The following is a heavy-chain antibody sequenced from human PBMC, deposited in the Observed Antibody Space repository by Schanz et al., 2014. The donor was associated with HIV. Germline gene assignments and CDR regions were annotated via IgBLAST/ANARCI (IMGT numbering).Heavy chain of an antibody. J-gene: IGHJ6*02. Sequence: QVHLVQSGAAVKKPGSSVTVSCKASGGTFTNYALNWVRQAPGQGLEWMGGIIPTFGIANYAPKFQGRITITADESTSTAYLELRSLRPEDTAMFFCARSFGVGDLGFGVWGQGTTVTVSS. CDR3: ARSFGVGDLGFGV. D-gene: IGHD3-3*01. V-gene: IGHV1-69*01. CDR1: GGTFTNYA. CDR2: IIPTFGIA.